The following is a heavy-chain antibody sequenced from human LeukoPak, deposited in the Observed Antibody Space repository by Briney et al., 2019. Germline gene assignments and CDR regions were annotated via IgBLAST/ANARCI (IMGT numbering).Heavy chain of an antibody. CDR1: GCSISSSSYY. CDR2: FCYRGST. D-gene: IGHD2-21*01. CDR3: ERSLSCGGGARAYFDS. V-gene: IGHV4-61*05. J-gene: IGHJ4*02. Sequence: SETLSLTCTGSGCSISSSSYYWGCIRQPPGKRLEWIGYFCYRGSTNYNPSLKSRVTISVDTSKNQFSLNLRSVTAADTAVYYCERSLSCGGGARAYFDSWGQGILVTVSS.